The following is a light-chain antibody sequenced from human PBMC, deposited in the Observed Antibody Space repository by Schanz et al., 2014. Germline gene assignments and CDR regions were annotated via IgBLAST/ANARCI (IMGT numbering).Light chain of an antibody. CDR3: QQYNNWPFT. CDR2: GAS. J-gene: IGKJ3*01. V-gene: IGKV3-15*01. CDR1: QSVSSN. Sequence: EIVMTQSPATLSVSPGERATLSCRASQSVSSNLAWYQQKPGQAPRLLIYGASTRATGIPARFSGSGSGSGFTLTISNLQSEDFAVYYCQQYNNWPFTFGPGTKVDIK.